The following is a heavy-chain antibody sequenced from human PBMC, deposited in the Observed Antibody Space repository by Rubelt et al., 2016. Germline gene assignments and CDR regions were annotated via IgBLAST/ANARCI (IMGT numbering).Heavy chain of an antibody. Sequence: QVQLQQWGAGLLKPSETLSLTCVVSGGSFSAYYWSWIRQPPGKGLEWIGEINHSGSTTYNPSLKSRVTISVDTSKNQFSRKLGSGTAADTAVYYCARHSVTIFGVLVLDYWGQGTLVTVSS. CDR1: GGSFSAYY. CDR2: INHSGST. J-gene: IGHJ4*02. D-gene: IGHD3-3*01. CDR3: ARHSVTIFGVLVLDY. V-gene: IGHV4-34*01.